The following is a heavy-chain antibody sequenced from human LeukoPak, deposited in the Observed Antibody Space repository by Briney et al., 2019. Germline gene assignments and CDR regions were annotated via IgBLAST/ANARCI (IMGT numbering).Heavy chain of an antibody. CDR2: LHYSGST. CDR3: AREGSPRYDYWREYYSHFDY. Sequence: PSETLSLTCTVSGGSISNYNNYWSWIRQPPGKGLEWMGYLHYSGSTYYNPSLKSPIIISVDTSKNQFSLKLSSVTAADTAVYYCAREGSPRYDYWREYYSHFDYWGQGTLVTVSS. V-gene: IGHV4-30-4*08. CDR1: GGSISNYNNY. J-gene: IGHJ4*02. D-gene: IGHD3-3*01.